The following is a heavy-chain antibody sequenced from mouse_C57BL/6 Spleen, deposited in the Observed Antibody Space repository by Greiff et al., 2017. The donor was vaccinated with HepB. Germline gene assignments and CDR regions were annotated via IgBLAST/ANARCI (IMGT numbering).Heavy chain of an antibody. D-gene: IGHD1-1*01. CDR3: ARRRPFTTVADWYFDV. V-gene: IGHV1-64*01. CDR2: IHPNSGST. CDR1: GYTFTSYW. Sequence: QVQLQQPGAELVKPGASVKLSCKASGYTFTSYWMHWVKQRHGQGLEWVGMIHPNSGSTNYNEKFKSKATLTVDKSSSTAYMQLSSLTSEVSAVYYCARRRPFTTVADWYFDVWGTGTTVTVSS. J-gene: IGHJ1*03.